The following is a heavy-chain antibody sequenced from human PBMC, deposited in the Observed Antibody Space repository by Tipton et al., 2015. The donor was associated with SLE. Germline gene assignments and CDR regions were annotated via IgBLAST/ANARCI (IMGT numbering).Heavy chain of an antibody. Sequence: LRLSCTVSGGSISSGSYYWSWIRQPAGKGLEWIGRIYYSGSTNYNPSLKSRVTISVDTSKNQFSLKLSSVTAADTAVYYCARAEGSWDAFDIWGQGTMVTVSS. J-gene: IGHJ3*02. CDR1: GGSISSGSYY. CDR3: ARAEGSWDAFDI. D-gene: IGHD2-15*01. CDR2: IYYSGST. V-gene: IGHV4-61*10.